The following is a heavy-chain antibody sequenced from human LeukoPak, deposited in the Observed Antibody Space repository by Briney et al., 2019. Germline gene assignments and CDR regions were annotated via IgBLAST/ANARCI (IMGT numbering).Heavy chain of an antibody. CDR3: ARDSPYNWNSHWFDP. D-gene: IGHD1/OR15-1a*01. V-gene: IGHV4-59*01. J-gene: IGHJ5*02. CDR1: GASISSYY. CDR2: IYYSGST. Sequence: SETLSLTCTVSGASISSYYWSWIRQPPGKGLEWIGYIYYSGSTNYNPSLKSRVTISVDTSKNQFSLKLSSVTAADTAVYYCARDSPYNWNSHWFDPWGQGTLVTVSS.